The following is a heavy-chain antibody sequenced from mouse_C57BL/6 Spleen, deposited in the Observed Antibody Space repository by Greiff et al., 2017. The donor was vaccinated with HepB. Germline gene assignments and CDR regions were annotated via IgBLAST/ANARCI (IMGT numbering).Heavy chain of an antibody. V-gene: IGHV1-82*01. D-gene: IGHD1-1*01. J-gene: IGHJ2*01. Sequence: VQGVESGPELVKPGASVKISCKASGYAFSSSWMNWVKQRPGKGLEWIGRIYPGDGDTNYNGKFKGKATLTADKSSSTAYMQLSSLTSEDSAVYFCARGPFITTVAAGDYWGQGTTLTVSS. CDR2: IYPGDGDT. CDR3: ARGPFITTVAAGDY. CDR1: GYAFSSSW.